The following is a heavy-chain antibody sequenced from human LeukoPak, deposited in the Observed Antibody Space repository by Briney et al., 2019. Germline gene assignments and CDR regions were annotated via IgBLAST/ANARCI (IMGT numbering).Heavy chain of an antibody. CDR2: IFYTGST. D-gene: IGHD4-23*01. CDR3: ATLTGGDDAFDI. Sequence: SETLSLTCTVSGVSIGSSNSYWGWIRQPPGKGLEWIGYIFYTGSTNYNPSLKSRVTISVLTSKNRFSLKLSSVTAADTAVYYCATLTGGDDAFDIWGQGTMVTVSS. J-gene: IGHJ3*02. CDR1: GVSIGSSNSY. V-gene: IGHV4-61*05.